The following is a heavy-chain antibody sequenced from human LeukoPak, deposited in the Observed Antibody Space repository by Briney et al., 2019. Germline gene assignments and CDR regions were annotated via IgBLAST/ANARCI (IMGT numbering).Heavy chain of an antibody. CDR2: ISTYNGNT. V-gene: IGHV1-18*01. Sequence: GASVKVSCKASGYTFVTYGINWVRQAPGQGPEWIGWISTYNGNTKYALKFQDRVTLTRDTFTTTAYMELKSLTSDDRAVYYCAGASFDHWGQGTLVIVSS. CDR3: AGASFDH. CDR1: GYTFVTYG. J-gene: IGHJ4*02.